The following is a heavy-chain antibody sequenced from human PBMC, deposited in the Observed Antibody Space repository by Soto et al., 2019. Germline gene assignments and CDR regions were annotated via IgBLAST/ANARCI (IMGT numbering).Heavy chain of an antibody. V-gene: IGHV1-8*01. D-gene: IGHD5-18*01. CDR3: ASLNTAMVNYYYYYGMDV. CDR2: MNPNSGNT. CDR1: GYTFTSYD. J-gene: IGHJ6*02. Sequence: ASVKVSCKASGYTFTSYDINWVRRATGQGLEWMGWMNPNSGNTGYAQKFQGRVTMTRNTSISTAYMELSSLRSEDTAVYYCASLNTAMVNYYYYYGMDVWGQGTTVTVSS.